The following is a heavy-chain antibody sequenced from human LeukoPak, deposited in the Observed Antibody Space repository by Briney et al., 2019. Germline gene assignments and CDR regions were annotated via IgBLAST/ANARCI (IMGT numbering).Heavy chain of an antibody. CDR2: INHSGST. V-gene: IGHV4-34*01. CDR3: ARHYDSSWPYNWFDP. CDR1: GGSFSGYY. J-gene: IGHJ5*02. Sequence: SETLSLTCAVYGGSFSGYYWSWIRQPPGKGLEWIGEINHSGSTNYNPSLKSRVTISVDTSKNQFSLKLSSVTAADTAVYYCARHYDSSWPYNWFDPWGQGTLVTVSS. D-gene: IGHD6-13*01.